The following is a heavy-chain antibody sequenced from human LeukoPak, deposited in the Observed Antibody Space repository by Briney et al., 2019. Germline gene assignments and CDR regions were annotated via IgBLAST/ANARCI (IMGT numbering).Heavy chain of an antibody. CDR3: TRVCTGDDFWSGHRRGDCIGFDY. V-gene: IGHV3-49*03. J-gene: IGHJ4*02. Sequence: PGRSLRLSCTASGFTFGDYAMSWFRQAPGKGLEWVGFIRSKAYGGTTEYAASVKGRFTISRDDSKSIAYLQMNSLKTEDTAVYYCTRVCTGDDFWSGHRRGDCIGFDYWGQGTLVNVSS. D-gene: IGHD3-3*01. CDR2: IRSKAYGGTT. CDR1: GFTFGDYA.